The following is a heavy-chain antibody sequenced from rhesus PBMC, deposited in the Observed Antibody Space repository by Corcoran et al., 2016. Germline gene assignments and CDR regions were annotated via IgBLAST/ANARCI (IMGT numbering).Heavy chain of an antibody. CDR2: IYGSSGST. D-gene: IGHD3-28*01. CDR3: ARAGDSGYYFVDY. Sequence: QVQLQESGPGVVKPSETLSLTCAVSGYSISSGSDWSWIRLPPGKGMEWIGYIYGSSGSTNYNPSLKNRVTISKDTSKNQFSLKLSSVTAADTAVYYCARAGDSGYYFVDYWGQGVLVTVSS. V-gene: IGHV4-76*01. CDR1: GYSISSGSD. J-gene: IGHJ4*01.